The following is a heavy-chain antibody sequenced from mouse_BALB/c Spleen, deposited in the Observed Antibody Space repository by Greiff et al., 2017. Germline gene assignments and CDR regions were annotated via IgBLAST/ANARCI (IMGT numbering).Heavy chain of an antibody. Sequence: EVHLVESGGGLVKPGGSLKLSCAASGFTFSSYAMSWVRQTPEKRLEWVASISSGGSTYYPDSVKGRFTISRDNARNILYLQMSSLRSEDTAMYYCARGRGYYSDYWGQGTTLTVSS. V-gene: IGHV5-6-5*01. CDR1: GFTFSSYA. CDR2: ISSGGST. CDR3: ARGRGYYSDY. J-gene: IGHJ2*01.